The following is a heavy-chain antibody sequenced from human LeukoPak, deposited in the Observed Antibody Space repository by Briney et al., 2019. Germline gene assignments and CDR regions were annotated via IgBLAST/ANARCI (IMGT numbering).Heavy chain of an antibody. CDR2: ISAYNGNT. CDR3: ARDWWEPWEASYYYYGMDV. D-gene: IGHD1-26*01. Sequence: ASVKVSCKASGYTFTSYGISWVRQAPGQGLEWMGWISAYNGNTNYAQKLQGRVTMTTDTSTSTAYMELRSLRSDDTAVYYCARDWWEPWEASYYYYGMDVWGQGTTVTVSS. V-gene: IGHV1-18*01. J-gene: IGHJ6*02. CDR1: GYTFTSYG.